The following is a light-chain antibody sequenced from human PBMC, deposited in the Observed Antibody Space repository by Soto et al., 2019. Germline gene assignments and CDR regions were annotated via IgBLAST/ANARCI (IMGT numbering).Light chain of an antibody. Sequence: QSALTQPASVSGSPGQSITISCTGTSSDAGSYNFVSGYQQHPGKAPKVMIYEDSKRPSGVSNRFSGSKSGNTASLTISGLQAEDEADYYCCSYASSSTDGVFGGGTKLTVL. J-gene: IGLJ3*02. CDR2: EDS. CDR1: SSDAGSYNF. V-gene: IGLV2-23*01. CDR3: CSYASSSTDGV.